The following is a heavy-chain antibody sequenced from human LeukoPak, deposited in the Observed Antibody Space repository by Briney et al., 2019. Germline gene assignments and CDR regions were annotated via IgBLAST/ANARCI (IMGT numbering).Heavy chain of an antibody. V-gene: IGHV4-39*01. Sequence: SETLSLTCSVSGGSISSSSYYCGWLRPPPGKGLEWVGSIYYSGTTYYPLSLKSRATISVDTSKNQSSLKLSSVTAADTAVYYCARVPINSYDAFDIWGRGRMVTVSS. D-gene: IGHD5-12*01. CDR3: ARVPINSYDAFDI. J-gene: IGHJ3*02. CDR2: IYYSGTT. CDR1: GGSISSSSYY.